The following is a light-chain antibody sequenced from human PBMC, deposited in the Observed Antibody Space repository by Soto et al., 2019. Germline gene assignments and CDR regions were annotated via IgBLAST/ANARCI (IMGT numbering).Light chain of an antibody. CDR3: KQSYSTPLT. Sequence: DIQLTQSPSFLSASVGDTVTITCRASQGISTSLAWYQQKPGKAPKLLIFAASTLQSGVPSRFSGSGSGTEFTLNISIHQREHPATYYCKQSYSTPLTFGGGSKVDIX. CDR2: AAS. J-gene: IGKJ4*01. V-gene: IGKV1-9*01. CDR1: QGISTS.